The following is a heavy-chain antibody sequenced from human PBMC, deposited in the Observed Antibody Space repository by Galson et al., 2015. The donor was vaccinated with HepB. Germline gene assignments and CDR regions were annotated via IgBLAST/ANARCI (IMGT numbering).Heavy chain of an antibody. J-gene: IGHJ5*02. Sequence: SLRLSCAASGFTFSSYGMHWVRQAPGKGLEWVAVIWYDGSNKYYADSVKGRFTISRDNSKNTLYLQMNSLRAEDTAVYYCARDHAEWMPDPWGQGTLVTVSS. CDR1: GFTFSSYG. V-gene: IGHV3-33*01. D-gene: IGHD3-3*01. CDR3: ARDHAEWMPDP. CDR2: IWYDGSNK.